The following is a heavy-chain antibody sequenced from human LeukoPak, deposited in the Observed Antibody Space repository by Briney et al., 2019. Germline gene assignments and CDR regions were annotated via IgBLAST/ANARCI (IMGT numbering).Heavy chain of an antibody. Sequence: SQTLSVTCTVSGGSISSGSYYWSWIRQPAGKGMEWIGRIYTSGSTNYNPSLKSRVTISVDTSKNQFSLKLSSVTAADTAVYYCARESIGYSYGFEYWGQGTLVTVSS. J-gene: IGHJ4*02. V-gene: IGHV4-61*02. CDR2: IYTSGST. D-gene: IGHD5-18*01. CDR3: ARESIGYSYGFEY. CDR1: GGSISSGSYY.